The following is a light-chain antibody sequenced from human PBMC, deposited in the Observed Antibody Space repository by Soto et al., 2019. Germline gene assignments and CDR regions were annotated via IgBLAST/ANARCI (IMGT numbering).Light chain of an antibody. CDR2: KND. J-gene: IGLJ3*02. Sequence: QSVLTQAPSVSAAPGQKVTISCSGSSSNIGNNYVSWYQHLPGSAPKLLIYKNDERPSGIPDRFSGSKSGTSATLGITGLQTGDEADYYCGAWDSSLSAGVFGGGTKLTVL. V-gene: IGLV1-51*02. CDR3: GAWDSSLSAGV. CDR1: SSNIGNNY.